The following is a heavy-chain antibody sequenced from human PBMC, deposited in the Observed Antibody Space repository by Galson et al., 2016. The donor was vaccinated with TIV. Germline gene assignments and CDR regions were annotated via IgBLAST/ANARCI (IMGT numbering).Heavy chain of an antibody. V-gene: IGHV7-4-1*02. Sequence: SVKVSCKASEYTFTNYVMNWVRQAPGQGLEWMGWININTGNPTYAQGFTGRFVFSLDTSVSTAYLQISSLKAEDTAVYYCASPPAYCSSSSCYYSFEYWGQGTLVTVSS. CDR3: ASPPAYCSSSSCYYSFEY. CDR1: EYTFTNYV. D-gene: IGHD2-2*01. CDR2: ININTGNP. J-gene: IGHJ4*02.